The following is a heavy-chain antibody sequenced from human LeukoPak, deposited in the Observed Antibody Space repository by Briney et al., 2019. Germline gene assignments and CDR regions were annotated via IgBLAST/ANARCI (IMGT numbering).Heavy chain of an antibody. J-gene: IGHJ4*02. V-gene: IGHV3-23*01. CDR2: ISGSGVST. CDR3: AKTPHPTLPAANYFDY. Sequence: GGSLRLSCAASGFTFSGYAMSWVRQAPGKGLEWVSTISGSGVSTYYADSVKGRFTISRDNSKNTLYLQMNSLRAEDTAVYYCAKTPHPTLPAANYFDYWGQGTLVTVSS. D-gene: IGHD2-2*01. CDR1: GFTFSGYA.